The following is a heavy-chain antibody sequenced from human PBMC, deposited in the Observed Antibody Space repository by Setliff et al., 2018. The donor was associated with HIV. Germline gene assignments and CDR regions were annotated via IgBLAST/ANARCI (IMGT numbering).Heavy chain of an antibody. D-gene: IGHD3-3*01. CDR1: GGSISSSSSY. CDR2: IHFGGGT. V-gene: IGHV4-39*01. Sequence: PSETLSLTCTVSGGSISSSSSYWGWIRQPPGKGLEWIGHIHFGGGTYYDPSLKSRLTISKDTSKNQFSLNLTSVTATDTAVYYCVRRRTGPGGVFDYWGQGTLVTVSS. CDR3: VRRRTGPGGVFDY. J-gene: IGHJ4*02.